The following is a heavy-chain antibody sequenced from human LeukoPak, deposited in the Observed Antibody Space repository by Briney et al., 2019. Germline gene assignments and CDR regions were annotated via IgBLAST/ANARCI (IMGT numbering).Heavy chain of an antibody. CDR3: AKDAGFQWLAFFFDY. J-gene: IGHJ4*02. Sequence: PGRSLRLSFAASGFTFDDYAIHWVRQAPGKGLELVSGISWNSGSIGYADSVKGRFTISRDNAKNSLYLQMNSLRAEDTALYYCAKDAGFQWLAFFFDYWGQGTLVTVSS. V-gene: IGHV3-9*01. CDR2: ISWNSGSI. D-gene: IGHD6-19*01. CDR1: GFTFDDYA.